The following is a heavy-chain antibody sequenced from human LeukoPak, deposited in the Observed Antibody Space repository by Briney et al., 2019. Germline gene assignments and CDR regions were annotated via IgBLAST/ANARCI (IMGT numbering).Heavy chain of an antibody. CDR2: IYTSGST. V-gene: IGHV4-4*07. J-gene: IGHJ6*02. D-gene: IGHD4-23*01. CDR3: AVDYGGNSGGYYYYGMDV. Sequence: MASETLSLTCTVSGGSISSYYWSWIRQPAGKGLEWIGRIYTSGSTNYNPSLKSRVTMSVDTSKNQFSLKLSSVTAADTAVYYCAVDYGGNSGGYYYYGMDVWGQGTTVTVSS. CDR1: GGSISSYY.